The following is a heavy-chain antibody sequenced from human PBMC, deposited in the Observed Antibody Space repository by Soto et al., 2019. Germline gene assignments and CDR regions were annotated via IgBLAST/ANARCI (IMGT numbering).Heavy chain of an antibody. J-gene: IGHJ4*02. V-gene: IGHV1-69*06. CDR2: ILPIFATA. D-gene: IGHD2-2*01. CDR1: GGTFNNYV. CDR3: AGRCDSTTCLGHFDY. Sequence: QVQLVQSGGEVKKPGSSVKVSCKASGGTFNNYVVNWVRQAPGQGLEWMGGILPIFATANYAQKFQGRVTITADKSPSTAYMELTSLRSEDTAVYYCAGRCDSTTCLGHFDYWGQGTLVTVAS.